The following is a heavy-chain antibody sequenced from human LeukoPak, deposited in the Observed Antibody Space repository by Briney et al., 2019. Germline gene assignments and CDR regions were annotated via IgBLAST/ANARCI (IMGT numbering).Heavy chain of an antibody. J-gene: IGHJ4*02. CDR2: ISSSSSYI. D-gene: IGHD6-19*01. CDR3: AIDRYSSGWYTFDY. V-gene: IGHV3-21*01. Sequence: GGSLRLSCAASGFTFSNFGINWVRQAPGKGLEWVSSISSSSSYISYADSVKGRFTISRHNAKNSLDLQMNSLRAEDTAVYYCAIDRYSSGWYTFDYWGQGTLVTVSS. CDR1: GFTFSNFG.